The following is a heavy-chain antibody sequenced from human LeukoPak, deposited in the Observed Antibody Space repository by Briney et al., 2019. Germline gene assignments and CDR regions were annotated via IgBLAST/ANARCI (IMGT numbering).Heavy chain of an antibody. CDR3: ARLPFATARYYFDY. CDR2: INHHGGEK. D-gene: IGHD4-17*01. V-gene: IGHV3-7*01. J-gene: IGHJ4*02. CDR1: GFTFSTYW. Sequence: GGSLRLSCAASGFTFSTYWMSWVRQTPGKGLEWVANINHHGGEKYYVDSVEDRFTISRDSARNSLFLQMTSLTAEDTAVYFCARLPFATARYYFDYWGQGTLVTVSS.